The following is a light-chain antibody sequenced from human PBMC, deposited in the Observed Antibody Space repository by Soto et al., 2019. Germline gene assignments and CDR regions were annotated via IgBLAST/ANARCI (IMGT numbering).Light chain of an antibody. CDR2: DAS. V-gene: IGKV3-11*01. J-gene: IGKJ1*01. CDR3: LQRSNWPPWT. Sequence: EIVLTQSPATLSLSPGERATLSCRASQSVSSYLAWYQQKPGQAPRLLIYDASNRATGIPARFSGSGSGTDFTITISSLEPEDCAVYYCLQRSNWPPWTFGQGTKVEIK. CDR1: QSVSSY.